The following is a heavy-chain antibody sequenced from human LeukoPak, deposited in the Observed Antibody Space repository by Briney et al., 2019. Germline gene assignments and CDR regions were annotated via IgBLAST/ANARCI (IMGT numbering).Heavy chain of an antibody. CDR3: ARDPHYGDYHNPEGYYYYGMDV. Sequence: SVKVSCTASGGTFSSYAISWVRQAPGQGLEWMGRIIPIFGIANYAQKFQGRVTITADKSTSTAYMELSSLRSEDTAVYYCARDPHYGDYHNPEGYYYYGMDVWGQGTTVTVSS. V-gene: IGHV1-69*04. CDR2: IIPIFGIA. J-gene: IGHJ6*02. CDR1: GGTFSSYA. D-gene: IGHD4-17*01.